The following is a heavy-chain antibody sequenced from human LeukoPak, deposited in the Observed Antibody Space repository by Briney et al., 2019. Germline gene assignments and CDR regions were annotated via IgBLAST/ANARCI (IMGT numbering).Heavy chain of an antibody. V-gene: IGHV4-31*03. CDR2: IYYSGST. D-gene: IGHD2-2*01. CDR1: CGSISSGGYY. J-gene: IGHJ6*04. CDR3: ARYCSSTSCTYYYYYGMDV. Sequence: PSQTLSLTRTVSCGSISSGGYYWSWIRQPPGKGLEWIGYIYYSGSTYYNPSLKSRVTKSVDTSKNQFSLKLSSVTAADTAVYYCARYCSSTSCTYYYYYGMDVWGKGTTVTVSS.